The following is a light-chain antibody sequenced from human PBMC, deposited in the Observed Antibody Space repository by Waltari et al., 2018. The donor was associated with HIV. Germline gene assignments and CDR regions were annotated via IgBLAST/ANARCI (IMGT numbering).Light chain of an antibody. V-gene: IGLV1-40*01. CDR2: RDT. J-gene: IGLJ3*02. CDR3: QSYDSSLSASV. CDR1: TSNIGAGHG. Sequence: QSVLTQPPSVSAAPGQTVTISCTGSTSNIGAGHGVHWYQKFPATAPKILIYRDTSRPSGVPDRFSAWKSGTSASLAIAGLQADDEADYYCQSYDSSLSASVFGGGTKLTVL.